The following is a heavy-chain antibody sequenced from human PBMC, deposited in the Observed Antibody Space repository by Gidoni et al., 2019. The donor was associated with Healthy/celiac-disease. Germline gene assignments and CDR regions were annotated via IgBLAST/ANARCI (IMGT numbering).Heavy chain of an antibody. V-gene: IGHV3-9*01. CDR1: GFTFADFA. CDR3: AKDIELKSDIVLVGPDY. D-gene: IGHD2-8*02. J-gene: IGHJ4*02. Sequence: EVQLVESVGGLVQPGGSLRLPCAASGFTFADFARHRVRQAPGKGLEWVSGISWNSGSIGYADSVKGRFTISRDNAKNSLYLQMNSLRAEDTALYYCAKDIELKSDIVLVGPDYWGQGTLVTVSS. CDR2: ISWNSGSI.